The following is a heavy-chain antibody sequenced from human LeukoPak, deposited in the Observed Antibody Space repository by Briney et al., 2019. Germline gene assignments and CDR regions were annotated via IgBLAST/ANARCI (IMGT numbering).Heavy chain of an antibody. Sequence: PGGSLILSCAAFGFTLSDYWMHWVRQAPGKGLVWVSCIDRDGSNTYYADSVKGRFTISRDNAKNTLYLQMNSLRDEDTAVYHCARAGAPYAMDVWGQGTTVTVSS. CDR1: GFTLSDYW. CDR2: IDRDGSNT. CDR3: ARAGAPYAMDV. J-gene: IGHJ6*02. V-gene: IGHV3-74*01.